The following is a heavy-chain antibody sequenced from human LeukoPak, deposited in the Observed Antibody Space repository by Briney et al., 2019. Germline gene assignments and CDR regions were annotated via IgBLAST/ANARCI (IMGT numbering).Heavy chain of an antibody. CDR1: GGSFSGYY. D-gene: IGHD3-22*01. CDR2: INHSGST. J-gene: IGHJ3*02. Sequence: PSATLSLTCAVYGGSFSGYYWSWIRQPPGKGLEWIGEINHSGSTNYNPSLKSRVTISVDTSKNQFSLKLSFVTAADTAVYYCARGGGDYDSSGYYYSHAFDIWGQGTMVTVSS. V-gene: IGHV4-34*01. CDR3: ARGGGDYDSSGYYYSHAFDI.